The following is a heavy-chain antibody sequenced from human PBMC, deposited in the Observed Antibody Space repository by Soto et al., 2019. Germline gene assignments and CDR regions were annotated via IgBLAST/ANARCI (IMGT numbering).Heavy chain of an antibody. CDR1: GGSVNGYY. J-gene: IGHJ5*02. V-gene: IGHV4-34*01. Sequence: SETLSLTFAVYGGSVNGYYWNWLRQPPGEGLEWIVEINHTGGTHYNPSLQSRGTMSVXXXXXXFXLXLXXXTAGXTAIYYCATRIKVFGLLIPPFDPWGQGTQVT. D-gene: IGHD3-3*01. CDR2: INHTGGT. CDR3: ATRIKVFGLLIPPFDP.